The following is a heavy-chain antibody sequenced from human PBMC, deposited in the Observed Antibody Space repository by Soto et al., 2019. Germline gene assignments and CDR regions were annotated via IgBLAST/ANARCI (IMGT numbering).Heavy chain of an antibody. J-gene: IGHJ4*02. CDR3: ARGTTHECNSSGYVFFDY. CDR1: GGSISSYY. CDR2: IYYSGST. V-gene: IGHV4-59*01. D-gene: IGHD3-22*01. Sequence: PPETLSLTCTVSGGSISSYYWSWIRQPPGKGLEWIGYIYYSGSTNYNPSLKSRATIPVDTSKNQFSLKLSSVTAADTDVYYCARGTTHECNSSGYVFFDYWGQGTLVTVSS.